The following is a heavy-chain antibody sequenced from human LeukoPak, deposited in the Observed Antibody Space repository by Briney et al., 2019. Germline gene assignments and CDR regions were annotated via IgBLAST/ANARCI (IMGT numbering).Heavy chain of an antibody. J-gene: IGHJ6*03. D-gene: IGHD3-22*01. CDR3: ARDYYDNSGYYVSRDYYYMDV. CDR1: GGSFSGYY. V-gene: IGHV4-34*01. Sequence: SETLSLTCAVYGGSFSGYYWSWIRQPPGKGLEWIGEINRSGSTNYNPSLKSRVTISVDTSKNQFFLKLSSVTAADTAVYYCARDYYDNSGYYVSRDYYYMDVWGKGTTVTVSS. CDR2: INRSGST.